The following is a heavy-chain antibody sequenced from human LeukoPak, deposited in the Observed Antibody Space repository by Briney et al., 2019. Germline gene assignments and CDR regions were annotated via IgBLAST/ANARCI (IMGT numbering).Heavy chain of an antibody. CDR3: VRDQWGPAY. V-gene: IGHV3-74*01. CDR1: GFTFSNDW. J-gene: IGHJ4*02. CDR2: INRDGSST. Sequence: PGGSLRLSCAASGFTFSNDWMLWVRHAPGKGLVWVSRINRDGSSTYYADSVRGRFTVSRDTAKNTLYLQMNSLRGEDSAVYYCVRDQWGPAYWGQGTLVTVSS. D-gene: IGHD1-26*01.